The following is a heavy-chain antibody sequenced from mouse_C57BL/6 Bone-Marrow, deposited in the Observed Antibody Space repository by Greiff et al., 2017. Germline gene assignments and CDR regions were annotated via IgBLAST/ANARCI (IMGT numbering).Heavy chain of an antibody. CDR2: IDPENGDT. CDR3: TTSITTVVDY. J-gene: IGHJ2*01. Sequence: VQLQQSGAELVRPGTSVKLSCTASGFNIKDDYMHWVKQRPEQGLEWIGWIDPENGDTEYASKFQGKATITADTSSNTAYLQLSSLTSEDTAVYYCTTSITTVVDYWGQGTTLTVSS. D-gene: IGHD1-1*01. CDR1: GFNIKDDY. V-gene: IGHV14-4*01.